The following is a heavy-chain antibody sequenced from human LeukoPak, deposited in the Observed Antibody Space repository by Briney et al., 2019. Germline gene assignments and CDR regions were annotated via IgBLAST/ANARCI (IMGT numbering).Heavy chain of an antibody. J-gene: IGHJ5*02. D-gene: IGHD3-3*01. Sequence: ASVKVSCKASGYTFTSYDFNWLRQATGQGPEWMGWMNPNSGATGYAQKFQGRVTMTRSASINTAYMELTDLRSEDTAVYYCARGGITIFGVVRDNWFDPWGQGTLVTVSS. CDR1: GYTFTSYD. CDR2: MNPNSGAT. CDR3: ARGGITIFGVVRDNWFDP. V-gene: IGHV1-8*01.